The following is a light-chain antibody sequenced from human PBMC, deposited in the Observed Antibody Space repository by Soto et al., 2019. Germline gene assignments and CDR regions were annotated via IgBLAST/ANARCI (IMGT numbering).Light chain of an antibody. CDR1: SNDVGGYNY. V-gene: IGLV2-8*01. CDR3: SSYTGSNNLV. CDR2: EVS. Sequence: QSALTQPPSASGSPGQSVTISCTGTSNDVGGYNYVSWYQHHPGKAPKLMISEVSKRPSGVPDRFSGSKSGNTASLTVSGLQSEDEADYYCSSYTGSNNLVFGTGTKLTVL. J-gene: IGLJ1*01.